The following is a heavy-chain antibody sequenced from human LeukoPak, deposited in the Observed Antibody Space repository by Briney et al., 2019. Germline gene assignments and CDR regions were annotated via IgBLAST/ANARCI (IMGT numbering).Heavy chain of an antibody. CDR1: GFTFSSCA. CDR2: VCGGGDST. V-gene: IGHV3-23*01. D-gene: IGHD1-1*01. J-gene: IGHJ3*01. Sequence: GGSLRLSCAASGFTFSSCAMYWIRQAPGKGLEWVSVVCGGGDSTYYADSVKGRFTISRDDLKNTLYLQMNSLRGEDTAVYYCAREGFDRHGTTKDAFDVWGQGTMVTVSS. CDR3: AREGFDRHGTTKDAFDV.